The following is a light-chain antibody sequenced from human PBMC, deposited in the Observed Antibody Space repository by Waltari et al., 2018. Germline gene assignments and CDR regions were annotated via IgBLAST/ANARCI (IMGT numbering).Light chain of an antibody. Sequence: QTVVTQEPSLSVSPGGTVTLTCALSYGSLSTTSYATGYQQTPGQAPPTLLYKANARSSGVPDRFSGSILGNTTSLTITGAQADDESDYYCALYMGSGIWVFGGGTRLTVL. V-gene: IGLV8-61*01. CDR3: ALYMGSGIWV. CDR2: KAN. J-gene: IGLJ3*02. CDR1: YGSLSTTSY.